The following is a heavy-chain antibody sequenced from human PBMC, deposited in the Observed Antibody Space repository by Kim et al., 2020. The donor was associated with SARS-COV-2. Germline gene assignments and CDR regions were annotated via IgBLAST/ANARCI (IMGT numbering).Heavy chain of an antibody. V-gene: IGHV3-49*02. CDR3: TRVLSEYYYDNCDY. Sequence: ASVKGRFTISRDDSKSIAYLQMNRLKTEDTAVYYCTRVLSEYYYDNCDYWGQGTLVTVSS. J-gene: IGHJ4*02. D-gene: IGHD3-22*01.